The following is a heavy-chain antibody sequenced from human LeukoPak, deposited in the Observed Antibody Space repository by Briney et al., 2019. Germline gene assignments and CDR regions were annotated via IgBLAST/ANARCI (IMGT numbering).Heavy chain of an antibody. V-gene: IGHV4-59*11. J-gene: IGHJ4*02. CDR2: INYSGTT. D-gene: IGHD5-24*01. CDR1: GPSISNLY. Sequence: PSETLSLTCTVSGPSISNLYWSWIRQPPGRGLEWVGSINYSGTTNYNPSLKSRVTMSIDTSKNQVSLKLNSVTAADTAVYYCARDPIHRDDYNAEWGQGVLVSVSS. CDR3: ARDPIHRDDYNAE.